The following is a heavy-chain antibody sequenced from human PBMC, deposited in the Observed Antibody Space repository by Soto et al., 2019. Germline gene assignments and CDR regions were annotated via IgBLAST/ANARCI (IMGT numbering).Heavy chain of an antibody. D-gene: IGHD3-22*01. CDR2: IGTAGDT. V-gene: IGHV3-13*01. CDR3: ARGGYDSSGYYLARYYYYGMDV. Sequence: GGSLRLSCAASGFTFSSYDMHWVRQATGKGLEWVSAIGTAGDTYYPGSVKGRFTISRENAKNSLYLQMNSLRAGDTAVYYCARGGYDSSGYYLARYYYYGMDVWGQGTTVTVSS. J-gene: IGHJ6*02. CDR1: GFTFSSYD.